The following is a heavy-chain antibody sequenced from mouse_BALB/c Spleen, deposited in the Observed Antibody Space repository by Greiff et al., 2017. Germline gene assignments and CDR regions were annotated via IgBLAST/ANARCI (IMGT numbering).Heavy chain of an antibody. Sequence: QLQQSGPELVKPGASVRISCKASGYTFTSYYIHWVKQRPGQGLEWIGWIYPGNVNTKYNEKFKGKATLTADKSSSTAYMQLSSLTSEDSAVYFCARQALDWYFDVWGAGTTVTVSS. D-gene: IGHD3-1*01. CDR3: ARQALDWYFDV. CDR1: GYTFTSYY. V-gene: IGHV1S56*01. CDR2: IYPGNVNT. J-gene: IGHJ1*01.